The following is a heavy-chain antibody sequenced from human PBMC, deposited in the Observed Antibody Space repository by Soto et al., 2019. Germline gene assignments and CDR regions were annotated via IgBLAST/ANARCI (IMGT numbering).Heavy chain of an antibody. D-gene: IGHD5-12*01. V-gene: IGHV3-30*04. Sequence: PGGSLRLSCAASGFTFSHYAMHWVRQAPDKGLEWVSVISYDGSNKYYADSVKGRFTISRDNSKNTLYLQMNSLRAEDTAVYYCAKDLRPFNGRWLTDYWGQGTLVTVSS. CDR3: AKDLRPFNGRWLTDY. J-gene: IGHJ4*02. CDR2: ISYDGSNK. CDR1: GFTFSHYA.